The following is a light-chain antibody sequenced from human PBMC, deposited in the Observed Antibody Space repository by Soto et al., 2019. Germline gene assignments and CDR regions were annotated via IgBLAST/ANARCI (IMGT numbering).Light chain of an antibody. CDR2: DVS. CDR3: CSFAGSLNFV. CDR1: DNDVGGYNF. Sequence: QSVLTQPRSVSGSPAQSVRVSRGGTDNDVGGYNFVSWYQHHPCKAPKLMAFDVSKRPSGVPGRFSGSKSGTTASLTISGLQAEDEADYHCCSFAGSLNFVFGTGTKVTVL. J-gene: IGLJ1*01. V-gene: IGLV2-11*01.